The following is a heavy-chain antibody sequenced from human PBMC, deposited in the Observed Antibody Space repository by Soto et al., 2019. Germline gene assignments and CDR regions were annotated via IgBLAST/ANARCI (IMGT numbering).Heavy chain of an antibody. CDR2: IWYDGSNK. D-gene: IGHD1-26*01. J-gene: IGHJ4*02. CDR3: ARDPGLRRSWYSGSYLDY. Sequence: TGGSLRLSCAASGFTFSSYGMHWVRQAPGKGLEWVAVIWYDGSNKYYADSVKGRFTISRDNSKNTLYLQMNSLRAEDTAVYYCARDPGLRRSWYSGSYLDYWGQGTLVTVSS. CDR1: GFTFSSYG. V-gene: IGHV3-33*01.